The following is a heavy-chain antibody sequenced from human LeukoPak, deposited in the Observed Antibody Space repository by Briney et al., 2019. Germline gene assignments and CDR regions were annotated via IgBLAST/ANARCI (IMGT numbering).Heavy chain of an antibody. CDR2: IWYDGSNK. D-gene: IGHD2-15*01. Sequence: GGSLRLSCAASGFTFSSYGMHWVRQAPGKGLEWVTVIWYDGSNKYYADSVKGRFTISRDNSKNTLYLQMNSLRAEDTAVYYCARVSKPGYCSGGSCYPVDYWGQGTLVTVSS. CDR1: GFTFSSYG. CDR3: ARVSKPGYCSGGSCYPVDY. V-gene: IGHV3-33*01. J-gene: IGHJ4*02.